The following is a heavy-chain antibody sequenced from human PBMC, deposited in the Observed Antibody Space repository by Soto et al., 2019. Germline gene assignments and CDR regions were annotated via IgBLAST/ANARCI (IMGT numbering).Heavy chain of an antibody. D-gene: IGHD2-21*02. CDR2: IWYDGRNK. J-gene: IGHJ4*02. CDR1: VFSFTNYG. CDR3: IIDHCSGDCYSAPYFVS. V-gene: IGHV3-33*01. Sequence: QVQLVESGGGVVQPGRSLRLSCVASVFSFTNYGLHWVRQAPGKGLEGVAVIWYDGRNKYYADSVKDRFTISRDNSKNILYLEMNSMTVEDTAVYYFIIDHCSGDCYSAPYFVSWGQGTLVTVSS.